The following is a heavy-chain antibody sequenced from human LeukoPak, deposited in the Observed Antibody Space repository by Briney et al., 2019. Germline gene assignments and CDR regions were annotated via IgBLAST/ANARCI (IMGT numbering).Heavy chain of an antibody. Sequence: GASVKVSCKASGGTFSSYAISWVRQAPGQGLEWMGGIIPIFGTANYAQKLQGRVTMTTDTSTSTAYMELRSLRSDDTAVYYCARDLHPTLDYWGQGTLVTVSS. D-gene: IGHD4-11*01. CDR3: ARDLHPTLDY. J-gene: IGHJ4*02. CDR1: GGTFSSYA. V-gene: IGHV1-69*05. CDR2: IIPIFGTA.